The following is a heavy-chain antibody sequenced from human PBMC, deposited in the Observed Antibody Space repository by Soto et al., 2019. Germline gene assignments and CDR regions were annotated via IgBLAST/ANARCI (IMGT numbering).Heavy chain of an antibody. CDR3: ARALRLGLRGVLVLGY. D-gene: IGHD3-22*01. V-gene: IGHV1-8*01. CDR2: MNPNSGST. Sequence: ASVKVSCKASGYTFTSYDINWVRQATGQGLEWMGWMNPNSGSTGYAQKFQGRVTMTRNTSISAAYMELSSLRSEDTAVYYCARALRLGLRGVLVLGYWGQGTLVTVSS. J-gene: IGHJ4*02. CDR1: GYTFTSYD.